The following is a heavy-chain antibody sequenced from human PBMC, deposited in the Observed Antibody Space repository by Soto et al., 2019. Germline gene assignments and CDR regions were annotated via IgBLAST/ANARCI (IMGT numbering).Heavy chain of an antibody. J-gene: IGHJ5*02. CDR1: GGSISSGGYY. Sequence: QVQLQESGPGLVKPSQTLSLTCTVSGGSISSGGYYWSWIRQHPGKGLEWIGYIYYSGSNYYNPSLKSRVTISVDTSKNQFSLKLSSVTAADTAVYYCARVRAGTTSVWFDPGGQGTLVTVSS. CDR2: IYYSGSN. V-gene: IGHV4-31*03. CDR3: ARVRAGTTSVWFDP. D-gene: IGHD1-7*01.